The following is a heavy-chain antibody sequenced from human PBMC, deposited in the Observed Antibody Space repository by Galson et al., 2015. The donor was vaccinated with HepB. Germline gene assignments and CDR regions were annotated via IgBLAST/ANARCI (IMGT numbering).Heavy chain of an antibody. J-gene: IGHJ4*02. D-gene: IGHD6-19*01. V-gene: IGHV1-2*02. Sequence: SVKVSCKASGYTFTGYYMHWVRQAPGQGLEWMGWINPNSGGTNYAQKFQGRVTMTRDTSISTAYMELSRLRSDDTAVYYCARSPSIAVAEFDYWGQGTLVTVSS. CDR3: ARSPSIAVAEFDY. CDR2: INPNSGGT. CDR1: GYTFTGYY.